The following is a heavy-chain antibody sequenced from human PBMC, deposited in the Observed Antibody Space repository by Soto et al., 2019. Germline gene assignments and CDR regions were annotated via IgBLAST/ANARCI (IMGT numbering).Heavy chain of an antibody. CDR2: ITHSEST. D-gene: IGHD1-26*01. CDR1: GWSFSAYY. J-gene: IGHJ6*02. V-gene: IGHV4-34*01. CDR3: ARQRPTDGRWEFANYYGMDV. Sequence: SETLSLTCAVSGWSFSAYYWSWVRQPPGKGLEWIGEITHSESTKYNPSLKSRVTISVDTSKNQFSRKLSSVTAADTAVYYCARQRPTDGRWEFANYYGMDVWGQGTPVTV.